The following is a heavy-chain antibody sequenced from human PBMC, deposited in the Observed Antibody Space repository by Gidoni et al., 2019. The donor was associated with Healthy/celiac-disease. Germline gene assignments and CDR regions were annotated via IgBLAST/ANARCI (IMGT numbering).Heavy chain of an antibody. V-gene: IGHV1-2*02. D-gene: IGHD4-17*01. J-gene: IGHJ4*02. CDR3: ARAPMTTVTTRGGAQFDY. CDR1: GYTFTGYY. CDR2: INPNIGGT. Sequence: QVQLVQAGAEVTKPGASVKVSCKASGYTFTGYYLHWVRQAPGHGLEWGGWINPNIGGTNYAQKFQGRVTMTRDTSISTAYMELRRLRSDDTAVYYCARAPMTTVTTRGGAQFDYLGQGTLVTVSS.